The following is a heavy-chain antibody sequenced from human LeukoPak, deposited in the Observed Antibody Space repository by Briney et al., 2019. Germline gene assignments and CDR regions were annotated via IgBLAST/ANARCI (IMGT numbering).Heavy chain of an antibody. V-gene: IGHV3-21*01. D-gene: IGHD3-3*01. CDR3: ARVRSGYDYYSYYMDV. J-gene: IGHJ6*03. CDR2: ISSSSSYI. CDR1: GFTFSSYS. Sequence: GGSLRLSCVVSGFTFSSYSMNWVRQAPGKGLEWVSSISSSSSYIYYADSVKGRFTISRDNAKNSLYLQMNSLRAEDTAVYYCARVRSGYDYYSYYMDVWGKGTTVTVSS.